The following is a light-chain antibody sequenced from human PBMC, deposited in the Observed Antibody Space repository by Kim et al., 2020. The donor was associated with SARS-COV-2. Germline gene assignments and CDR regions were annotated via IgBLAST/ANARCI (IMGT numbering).Light chain of an antibody. CDR1: RLVHKY. Sequence: SESPGQTASITCSGDRLVHKYVCWYRHKPGQSPEVVIYQDTQRPSGIPERFSGSNSGNTATLTISGTQDVDEADYYCQVWDSTTTVFGGGTQLTVL. CDR3: QVWDSTTTV. CDR2: QDT. J-gene: IGLJ2*01. V-gene: IGLV3-1*01.